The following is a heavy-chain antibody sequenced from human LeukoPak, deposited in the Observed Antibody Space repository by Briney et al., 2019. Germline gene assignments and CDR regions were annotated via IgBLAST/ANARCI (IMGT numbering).Heavy chain of an antibody. V-gene: IGHV1-18*01. CDR1: GYTFTSYG. CDR2: ISAYNGNT. J-gene: IGHJ4*02. Sequence: ASVKVSCKASGYTFTSYGISWVRQAPGQGLEWMGWISAYNGNTFYAQKLQGRVTMSTDTSTSTAYMELRSLRSDDTAVYYCARDGTIYGGYAPYYFDYWGQGTLVTVSS. CDR3: ARDGTIYGGYAPYYFDY. D-gene: IGHD5-12*01.